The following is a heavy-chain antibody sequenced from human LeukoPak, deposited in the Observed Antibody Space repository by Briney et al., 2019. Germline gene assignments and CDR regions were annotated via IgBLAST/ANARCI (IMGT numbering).Heavy chain of an antibody. D-gene: IGHD3-10*01. CDR2: IYPGDSDT. CDR1: GYSFTSYW. V-gene: IGHV5-51*01. Sequence: GESLKISCKGSGYSFTSYWIGWVRQMPGKGLEWMGIIYPGDSDTRYSPSFQGQVTISADKSISTAYLQWSSLKASDTAMYYCARLHYGSGSYSQDHFDYWGQGTLVTVSS. CDR3: ARLHYGSGSYSQDHFDY. J-gene: IGHJ4*02.